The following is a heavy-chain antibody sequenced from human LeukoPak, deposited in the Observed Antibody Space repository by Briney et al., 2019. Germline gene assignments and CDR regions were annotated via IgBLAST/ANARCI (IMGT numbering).Heavy chain of an antibody. V-gene: IGHV4-61*09. J-gene: IGHJ6*03. D-gene: IGHD4-17*01. CDR1: GGSIRSGSYY. Sequence: TSETLSLTCTVSGGSIRSGSYYWSWIRQPAGKGLEWIGHIYTRGTTNYNPSVKSRVTVSLDTSKNQISLKLSSVTAADTAIYYCARVYTVTGATTVDHYHYYMDVWGKGTTVTVSS. CDR2: IYTRGTT. CDR3: ARVYTVTGATTVDHYHYYMDV.